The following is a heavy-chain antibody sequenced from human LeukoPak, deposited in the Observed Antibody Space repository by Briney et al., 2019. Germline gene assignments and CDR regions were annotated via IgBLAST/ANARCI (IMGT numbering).Heavy chain of an antibody. CDR3: AKAPPFDSGLGSYFDP. Sequence: EASVKVSCKASSYAFNNYGITWVRQAPGQGLEWMGWISAYNGNRDYAAKFQGRVTLTTDIPTSTAFMELKSLTSDDTAVYYCAKAPPFDSGLGSYFDPWGQGTLVTVSS. CDR2: ISAYNGNR. CDR1: SYAFNNYG. J-gene: IGHJ5*02. D-gene: IGHD3-10*01. V-gene: IGHV1-18*01.